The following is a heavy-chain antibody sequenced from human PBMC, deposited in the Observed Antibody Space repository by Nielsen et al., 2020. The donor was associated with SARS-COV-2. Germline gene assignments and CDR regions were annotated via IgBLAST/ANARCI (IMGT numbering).Heavy chain of an antibody. Sequence: ASVKVSCKASGGTFSSYAISWVRQAPGQGLEWVGWVSAYNANTNYAQKLQGRVTMTTDTSTSTAYMELRSLRSDDTAVYYCARAVGSAFYYYYMDVWGQGTAVTVSS. CDR3: ARAVGSAFYYYYMDV. CDR2: VSAYNANT. CDR1: GGTFSSYA. J-gene: IGHJ6*03. D-gene: IGHD2-15*01. V-gene: IGHV1-18*01.